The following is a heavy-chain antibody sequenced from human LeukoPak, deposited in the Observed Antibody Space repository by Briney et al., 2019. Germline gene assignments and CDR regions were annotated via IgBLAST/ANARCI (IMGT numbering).Heavy chain of an antibody. J-gene: IGHJ4*02. Sequence: GGSLRLSCAASGFTFSSYWMNWVRQAPGKGLEWLSYISSSAGTISYADSVKGRFTISRDNAKNSLYLQMNSLRAEDTAVYYCARTAGVYYFDYWGQGTLVTVSS. CDR2: ISSSAGTI. D-gene: IGHD3-3*01. CDR1: GFTFSSYW. V-gene: IGHV3-48*04. CDR3: ARTAGVYYFDY.